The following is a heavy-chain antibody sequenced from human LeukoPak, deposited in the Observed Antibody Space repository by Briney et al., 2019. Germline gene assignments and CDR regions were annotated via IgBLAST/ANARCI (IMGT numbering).Heavy chain of an antibody. CDR3: AKGVGLWFGELLPFDY. Sequence: GGSLRLSCAASGFTFSSYAMSWVRQAPGKGLEWVSAISGSGGSTYYAHSVKGRFTISRDNSKNTLYLQMNSLRAEDTAVYYCAKGVGLWFGELLPFDYWGQGTLVTVSS. D-gene: IGHD3-10*01. CDR1: GFTFSSYA. CDR2: ISGSGGST. V-gene: IGHV3-23*01. J-gene: IGHJ4*02.